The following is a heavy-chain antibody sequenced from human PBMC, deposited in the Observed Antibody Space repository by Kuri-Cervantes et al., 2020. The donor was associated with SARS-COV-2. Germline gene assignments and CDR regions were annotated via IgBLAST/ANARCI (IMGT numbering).Heavy chain of an antibody. D-gene: IGHD1-26*01. V-gene: IGHV3-30*01. J-gene: IGHJ1*01. CDR2: ISYDGSDK. Sequence: GESLKISYAASGFTFSNYAIHWVRQAPGKGLEWVALISYDGSDKNYADSVKGRFTISRDNSKNTLYLQMNTLKTEDTAMFYCARDASYSGSYGSFQHWGQGTLVTVSS. CDR1: GFTFSNYA. CDR3: ARDASYSGSYGSFQH.